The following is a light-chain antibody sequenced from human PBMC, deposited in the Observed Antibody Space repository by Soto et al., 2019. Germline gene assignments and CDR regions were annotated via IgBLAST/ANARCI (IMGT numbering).Light chain of an antibody. CDR3: QQYGSSRT. CDR1: QSFSATY. Sequence: IVLTQSPGTLSLSPGERATLSCRASQSFSATYLAWYQQKPGQAPRLLIYGAASRVTGIPDRFSGSGSGTDFTLTISRLEPEDFAVYYCQQYGSSRTFGQGTKVEIK. J-gene: IGKJ1*01. V-gene: IGKV3-20*01. CDR2: GAA.